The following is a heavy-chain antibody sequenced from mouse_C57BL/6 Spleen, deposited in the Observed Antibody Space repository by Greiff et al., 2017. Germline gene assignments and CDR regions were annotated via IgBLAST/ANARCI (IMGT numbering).Heavy chain of an antibody. D-gene: IGHD2-1*01. Sequence: QVQLQQPGAELVMPGASVKLSCKASGFTFTSYWMHWVKQRPGQGLEWIGEIDPSDSYTNYNQKFKGKSTLTVDKSSSTAYMQLSSLTSEDSAVYYCARTGLPTYFDYWGQGTTLTVSS. J-gene: IGHJ2*01. CDR1: GFTFTSYW. V-gene: IGHV1-69*01. CDR2: IDPSDSYT. CDR3: ARTGLPTYFDY.